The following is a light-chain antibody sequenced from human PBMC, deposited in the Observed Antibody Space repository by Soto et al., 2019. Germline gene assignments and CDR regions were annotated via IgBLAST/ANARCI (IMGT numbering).Light chain of an antibody. CDR1: ESIGDY. J-gene: IGKJ5*01. CDR2: GAT. V-gene: IGKV3-20*01. Sequence: EIVLTQSPGALSLSPGERATLSCWASESIGDYLAWYQQKPGQAPRLLIYGATKRTSGTPDRFSGTGPETAFTLAISRLEPGDFAVYYCQQYVTSPAITFGQGTRLEIK. CDR3: QQYVTSPAIT.